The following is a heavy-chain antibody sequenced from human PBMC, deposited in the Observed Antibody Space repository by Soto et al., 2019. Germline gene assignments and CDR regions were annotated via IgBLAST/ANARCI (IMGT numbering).Heavy chain of an antibody. D-gene: IGHD5-12*01. J-gene: IGHJ4*02. V-gene: IGHV1-18*01. Sequence: PSVKVSCKASGYTFTSYGISWVRKAPGQGLEWMGWISAYNGNTNYAQKLQGRVTMTTDTSTSTAYMELRSLRSDDTAVYYCAINPDLYSGYAPVWGQGTLVTVSS. CDR2: ISAYNGNT. CDR3: AINPDLYSGYAPV. CDR1: GYTFTSYG.